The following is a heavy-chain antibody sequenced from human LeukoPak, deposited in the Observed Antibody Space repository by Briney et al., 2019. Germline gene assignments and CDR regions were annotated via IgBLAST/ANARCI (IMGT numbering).Heavy chain of an antibody. Sequence: ASVKVSCKASGGTFSSYAISWVRQAPGQGLEWMGRIIPILGIANYAQKFQGRVTITADKSTSTAYMELSSLRSEDTAVYYCARDVTGDDVFDIWGQGTMVTVSS. CDR2: IIPILGIA. CDR3: ARDVTGDDVFDI. CDR1: GGTFSSYA. J-gene: IGHJ3*02. V-gene: IGHV1-69*04. D-gene: IGHD7-27*01.